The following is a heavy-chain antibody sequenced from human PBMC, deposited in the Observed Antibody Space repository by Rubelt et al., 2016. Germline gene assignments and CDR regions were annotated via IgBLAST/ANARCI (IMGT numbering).Heavy chain of an antibody. J-gene: IGHJ6*02. D-gene: IGHD6-13*01. V-gene: IGHV4-34*01. Sequence: QVQLQQWGAGLLKPSETLSLTCAVYGGSFSGYYWSWIRQHPGKGLEWIGEINHSGSTNYNPSLKSRVTIAVDTSKNQFSLKLSSGTAADTAVYYCARGRRGSSSWLGRDYYGMDVWGQGTTVTVSS. CDR1: GGSFSGYY. CDR2: INHSGST. CDR3: ARGRRGSSSWLGRDYYGMDV.